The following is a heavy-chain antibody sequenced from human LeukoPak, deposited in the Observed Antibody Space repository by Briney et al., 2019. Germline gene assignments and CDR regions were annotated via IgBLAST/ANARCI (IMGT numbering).Heavy chain of an antibody. CDR1: GGSISSGSYY. J-gene: IGHJ5*02. Sequence: KPSETLSLTCTVSGGSISSGSYYWSWIRQPAGKGLEWIGRIYTSGSTNYNPSLKSRVTISVDTSKNQYSLKLSSVTAADTAVYYCAREVRYSSSMLDWFDPWGQGTLVTVS. CDR3: AREVRYSSSMLDWFDP. D-gene: IGHD6-6*01. V-gene: IGHV4-61*02. CDR2: IYTSGST.